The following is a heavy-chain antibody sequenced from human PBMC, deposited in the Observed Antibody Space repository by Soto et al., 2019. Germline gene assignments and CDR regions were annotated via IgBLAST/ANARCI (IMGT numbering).Heavy chain of an antibody. CDR1: GFTFSDYT. D-gene: IGHD3-22*01. CDR3: ARAYFYDDSGNYYLDY. CDR2: ITSSYTYI. V-gene: IGHV3-21*01. Sequence: GVSLRLSCEVSGFTFSDYTLAWVRQAPGKGLEWVSSITSSYTYIYYADSVKGRFTISRDNAKDSLYLQMDSLRAEDTAVYYCARAYFYDDSGNYYLDYWGQGALVTVSS. J-gene: IGHJ4*02.